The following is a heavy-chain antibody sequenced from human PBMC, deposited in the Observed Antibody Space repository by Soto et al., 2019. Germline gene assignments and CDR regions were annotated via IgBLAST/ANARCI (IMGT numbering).Heavy chain of an antibody. CDR3: ARAPFNTVALGY. D-gene: IGHD5-12*01. CDR1: GGSISSSNW. V-gene: IGHV4-4*02. J-gene: IGHJ4*02. CDR2: IYHSGST. Sequence: SETLSLTCAVSGGSISSSNWWSWVRQPPGKGLEWIGEIYHSGSTNYNPSLKSRVTISVDTSKNQFSLKLSSVTAADTAVYYCARAPFNTVALGYWGQGTLVTVSS.